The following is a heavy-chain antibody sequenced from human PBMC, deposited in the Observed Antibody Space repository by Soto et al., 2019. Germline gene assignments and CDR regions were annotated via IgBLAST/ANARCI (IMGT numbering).Heavy chain of an antibody. CDR3: ARDKFSGNDAFDI. CDR2: IKPDGSEK. Sequence: EVQLVESGGGLVQPGGSLRLSCAASGFTFSSYWMSWVRQAPGKGLEWVANIKPDGSEKYYVGSVKGRFTISRDNAENSVYLQMNSLRAEDTAVYYCARDKFSGNDAFDIWGQGTMVTVSS. J-gene: IGHJ3*02. V-gene: IGHV3-7*01. D-gene: IGHD3-10*01. CDR1: GFTFSSYW.